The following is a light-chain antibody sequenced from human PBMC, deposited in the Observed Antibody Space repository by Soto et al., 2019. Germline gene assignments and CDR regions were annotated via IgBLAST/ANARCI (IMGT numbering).Light chain of an antibody. CDR3: QHYNSYSES. CDR1: QTISSW. V-gene: IGKV1-5*03. CDR2: KAS. Sequence: DIQMTQSPSTLSGSVGDRVTITCRASQTISSWLAWYQQKPGKAPKLLIYKASTLKSGVPSRFSGSGSGTEFTLTISSLKPDHFATYYCQHYNSYSESCGQGTKVGIK. J-gene: IGKJ1*01.